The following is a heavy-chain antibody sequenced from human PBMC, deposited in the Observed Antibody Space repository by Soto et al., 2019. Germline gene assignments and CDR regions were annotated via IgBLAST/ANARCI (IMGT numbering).Heavy chain of an antibody. CDR2: IQSGGTT. V-gene: IGHV3-66*01. CDR1: GFTVSSKY. D-gene: IGHD2-15*01. J-gene: IGHJ6*04. CDR3: ARDDVLCDGGRCYGIPLDV. Sequence: EVQLVESGGGLVQPGGSLRLSCAASGFTVSSKYMTWVRQAPGKGLEWVSLIQSGGTTYYADSVKGRITITRDTSENTLHLQMDSLRVEDTAVYYRARDDVLCDGGRCYGIPLDVLGKGTTVTVSS.